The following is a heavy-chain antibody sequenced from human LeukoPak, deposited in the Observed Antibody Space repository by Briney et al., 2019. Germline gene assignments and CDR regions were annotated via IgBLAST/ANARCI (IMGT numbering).Heavy chain of an antibody. J-gene: IGHJ4*02. D-gene: IGHD5-24*01. V-gene: IGHV4-59*01. Sequence: SETLSLTCTVSGGPISSYYWSWIRQPPGKGLEWIGYIYYSGSTNYNPSLKSRVTISVDTSKNQFSLKLSSVTAADTAVYYCAREGRDGYNRRGGIDYWGQGTLVTVSS. CDR1: GGPISSYY. CDR2: IYYSGST. CDR3: AREGRDGYNRRGGIDY.